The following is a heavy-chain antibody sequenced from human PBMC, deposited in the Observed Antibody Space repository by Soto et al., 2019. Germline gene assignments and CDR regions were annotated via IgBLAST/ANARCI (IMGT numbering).Heavy chain of an antibody. Sequence: ASVKVSCKASGYTFTSYDIHWVRQAAGQGLEWMGWMNPNSGNTGYAQKFQGRVTMTRNTSIGTAYMELSSLRCEDTAVYYCARGPHFTTATKGDEYFQYWGQGTLVTVSS. V-gene: IGHV1-8*01. CDR3: ARGPHFTTATKGDEYFQY. D-gene: IGHD4-17*01. CDR1: GYTFTSYD. CDR2: MNPNSGNT. J-gene: IGHJ1*01.